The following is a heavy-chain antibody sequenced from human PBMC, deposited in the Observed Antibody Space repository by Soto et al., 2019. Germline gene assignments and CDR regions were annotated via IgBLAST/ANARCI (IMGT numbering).Heavy chain of an antibody. CDR3: ARMESFGSLNWFDP. D-gene: IGHD5-18*01. CDR2: MNPGSGDT. V-gene: IGHV1-8*01. Sequence: QVQLVQSGAEVKKPGASVKVSCKASGYTFTNNDVTWVRQATGQGLEWMGWMNPGSGDTGYAQKFQGRVTMTRDISIATAYMELIGLTSEDTAIYYCARMESFGSLNWFDPWGQGTLVTVSS. CDR1: GYTFTNND. J-gene: IGHJ5*02.